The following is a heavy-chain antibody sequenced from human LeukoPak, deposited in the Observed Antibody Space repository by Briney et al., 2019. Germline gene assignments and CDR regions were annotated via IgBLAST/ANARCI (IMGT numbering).Heavy chain of an antibody. V-gene: IGHV4-30-2*01. D-gene: IGHD6-13*01. J-gene: IGHJ4*02. CDR2: IYHSGST. CDR3: ARSAGYSSSWCLDY. Sequence: SETLSLTCTVSGGSISSGGYYWSWIRQPPGKGLEWIGYIYHSGSTYYNPSLKSRVTISVDRSKNQFSLKLSSVTAADTAVYYCARSAGYSSSWCLDYWGQGTLVTVSS. CDR1: GGSISSGGYY.